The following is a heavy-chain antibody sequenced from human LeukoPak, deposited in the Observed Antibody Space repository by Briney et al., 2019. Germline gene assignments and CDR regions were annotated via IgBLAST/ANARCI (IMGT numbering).Heavy chain of an antibody. J-gene: IGHJ4*02. V-gene: IGHV4-61*02. D-gene: IGHD7-27*01. Sequence: PSETLSLTCTVSGGSISSGSYYWSWIRQPAGKGLEWIGRIYTSGSTNYNPSLKSRVTISADTSKNQFSLNLSSVTAADTAVYYCASRKLGNDYWGQGTLVTVSS. CDR1: GGSISSGSYY. CDR2: IYTSGST. CDR3: ASRKLGNDY.